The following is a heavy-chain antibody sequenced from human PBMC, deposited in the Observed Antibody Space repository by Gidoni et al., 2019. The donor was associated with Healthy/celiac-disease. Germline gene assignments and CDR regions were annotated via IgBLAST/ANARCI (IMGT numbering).Heavy chain of an antibody. CDR3: ARGSSPPRY. D-gene: IGHD2-2*01. J-gene: IGHJ4*02. CDR1: GGSFSGYY. CDR2: INHSGSN. Sequence: QLHQWCAGLVKPSETLSLTFAVYGGSFSGYYWSWLRQPPGKGLEWIGEINHSGSNNYNPSLKSRVTISVDTSKNQFSLKLSSVTAADTAVYYCARGSSPPRYWGQGTLVTVSS. V-gene: IGHV4-34*01.